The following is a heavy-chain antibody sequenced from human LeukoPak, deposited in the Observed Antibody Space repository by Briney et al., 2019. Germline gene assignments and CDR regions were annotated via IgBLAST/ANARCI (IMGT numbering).Heavy chain of an antibody. CDR3: AKDLKFFDY. V-gene: IGHV3-30*02. CDR2: IRYDGSNE. Sequence: GGSLRLSCAASGFTFSSYGMHWVRQAPGKGLEWVAFIRYDGSNEYYVDSAKGRFTISRDNSKNTLYLQMNSLRTEDTAVYYCAKDLKFFDYWGQGTLVTVSS. CDR1: GFTFSSYG. J-gene: IGHJ4*02.